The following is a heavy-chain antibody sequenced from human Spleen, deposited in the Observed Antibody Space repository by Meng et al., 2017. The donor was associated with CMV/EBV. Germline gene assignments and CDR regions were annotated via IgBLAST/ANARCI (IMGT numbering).Heavy chain of an antibody. J-gene: IGHJ3*01. CDR1: GFTFIGYF. V-gene: IGHV1-2*02. D-gene: IGHD3-3*02. Sequence: ASVKVSCKGSGFTFIGYFMHWVRQAPGQGLEGMGWVNPKNGDTNYAQKFQGRVTMTRDMSSDTAYMELRRLRYDDTAVYYCVRIHFLETPNDAFDLWGQGTLVTVSS. CDR2: VNPKNGDT. CDR3: VRIHFLETPNDAFDL.